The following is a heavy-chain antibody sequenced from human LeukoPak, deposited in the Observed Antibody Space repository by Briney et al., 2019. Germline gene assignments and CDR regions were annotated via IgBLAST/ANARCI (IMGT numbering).Heavy chain of an antibody. V-gene: IGHV3-21*01. CDR3: ARDDEDFWSGYYDAFDI. J-gene: IGHJ3*02. CDR2: ISSSSSYI. Sequence: GGSLRLFCAASGFTFSSYSMNWVRQAAGKGLEWVSSISSSSSYIYYADSVKGRFTISRDNAKNSLYLQMNSLRAEDTAVYYCARDDEDFWSGYYDAFDIWSQGTMVTVSS. CDR1: GFTFSSYS. D-gene: IGHD3-3*01.